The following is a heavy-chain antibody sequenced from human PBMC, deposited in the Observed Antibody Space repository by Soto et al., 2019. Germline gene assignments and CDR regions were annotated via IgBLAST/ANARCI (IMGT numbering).Heavy chain of an antibody. CDR3: ARVNDFWSGYYLNWFDP. D-gene: IGHD3-3*01. J-gene: IGHJ5*02. CDR1: GGSISSGDYY. CDR2: IYYSGST. Sequence: QVQLQESGPGLVKPSQTLSLTCTVSGGSISSGDYYWSWIRQPPGKGLEWIGYIYYSGSTYYNPSLKRRVTISVDTSTNQFSLKLSSVTAADTAVYYCARVNDFWSGYYLNWFDPWGQGTLVTVSS. V-gene: IGHV4-30-4*01.